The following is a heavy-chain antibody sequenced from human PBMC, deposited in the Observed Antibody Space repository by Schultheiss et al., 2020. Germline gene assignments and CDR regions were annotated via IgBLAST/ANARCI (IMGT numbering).Heavy chain of an antibody. CDR1: GFTFSRYA. CDR2: ISINGGNI. Sequence: GGSLRLSCSASGFTFSRYAMYWVRQAPGKGLEYVSGISINGGNIYYADSVKGRFTISRDNSKNTLFLQMSSLRVDDTAVYYCVKGRLRYFDWLFAYFDYWGQGTLVTVSS. CDR3: VKGRLRYFDWLFAYFDY. J-gene: IGHJ4*02. D-gene: IGHD3-9*01. V-gene: IGHV3-64D*06.